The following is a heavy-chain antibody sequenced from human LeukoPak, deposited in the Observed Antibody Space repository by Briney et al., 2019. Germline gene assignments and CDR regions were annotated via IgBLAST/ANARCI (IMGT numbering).Heavy chain of an antibody. D-gene: IGHD1-26*01. CDR1: GYTFTSYY. Sequence: VASVTVSCKASGYTFTSYYMHWVRQAPGQGLEWMGIINPSGGSTSYAQKFQGRVTMTRDTSTSTVYMELSSLRSEDTAVYYCAGGEDLALYYYYGMDVWGQGTTVTVSS. V-gene: IGHV1-46*01. J-gene: IGHJ6*02. CDR2: INPSGGST. CDR3: AGGEDLALYYYYGMDV.